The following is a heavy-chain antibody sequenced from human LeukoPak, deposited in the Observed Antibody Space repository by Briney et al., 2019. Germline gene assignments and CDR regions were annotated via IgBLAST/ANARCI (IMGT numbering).Heavy chain of an antibody. J-gene: IGHJ5*02. CDR2: ISGSGGST. V-gene: IGHV3-23*01. CDR3: AKRPTFDP. Sequence: PGGSLRLSCAASGFTFDDYAMHWVRQAPGKGLEWVSGISGSGGSTYYADSVKGRFTISRDNSKNTLYLQMNSLRAEDTAVYYCAKRPTFDPWGQGTLVTVSS. CDR1: GFTFDDYA.